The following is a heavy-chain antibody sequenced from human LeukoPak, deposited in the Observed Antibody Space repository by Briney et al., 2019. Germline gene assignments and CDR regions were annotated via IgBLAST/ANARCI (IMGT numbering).Heavy chain of an antibody. J-gene: IGHJ4*02. V-gene: IGHV1-46*01. D-gene: IGHD3-9*01. CDR1: GYTFTSYY. Sequence: ASVKVSCKASGYTFTSYYMHWVRQAPGQGLEWMGIINPSSGSTSYAQKFQGRVTMTRDTSTSTVYMELSSLRSEDTAVYYCARSEDQVDTGYYYFDYWGQGTLVTVSS. CDR3: ARSEDQVDTGYYYFDY. CDR2: INPSSGST.